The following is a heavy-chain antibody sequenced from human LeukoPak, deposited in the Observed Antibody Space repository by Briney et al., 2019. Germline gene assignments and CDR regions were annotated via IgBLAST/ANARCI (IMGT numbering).Heavy chain of an antibody. D-gene: IGHD3-3*01. V-gene: IGHV1-18*04. CDR3: ARDNYDFWSGIDY. Sequence: ASVKVSCKASGYTFTGCYMHWVRQAPGQGLEWMGWISAYNGNTNYAQKLRGRVTMTTDTSTSTAYMELRSLRSDDTAVYYCARDNYDFWSGIDYWSQGTLVTVSS. J-gene: IGHJ4*02. CDR1: GYTFTGCY. CDR2: ISAYNGNT.